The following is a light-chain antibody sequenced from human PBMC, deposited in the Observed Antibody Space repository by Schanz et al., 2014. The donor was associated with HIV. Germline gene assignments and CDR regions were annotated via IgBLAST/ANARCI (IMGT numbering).Light chain of an antibody. CDR2: GAS. CDR1: QSVRRNY. J-gene: IGKJ1*01. V-gene: IGKV3-20*01. Sequence: EIVLTQSPGTLSLSPGERATLSCRASQSVRRNYLAWYQQKPGQAPRLLIYGASSRAAGIPDRVSGSGSETDFTLTISRLEPGDFAEYYCQQYGSSPWTFGQGTKVEIK. CDR3: QQYGSSPWT.